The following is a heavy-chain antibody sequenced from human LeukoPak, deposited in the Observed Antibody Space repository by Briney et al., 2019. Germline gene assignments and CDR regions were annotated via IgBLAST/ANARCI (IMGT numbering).Heavy chain of an antibody. Sequence: GASVKVSCKASGGTFSSYAISWVRQAPGQGLEWMGGIIPIFGTANYAQKFQGRVTITADESTSTAYMELSSLRSEDTAVYYCARGYYYGSGSYYPKGYYFDYWGQGTLVTVSS. CDR1: GGTFSSYA. J-gene: IGHJ4*02. D-gene: IGHD3-10*01. V-gene: IGHV1-69*13. CDR2: IIPIFGTA. CDR3: ARGYYYGSGSYYPKGYYFDY.